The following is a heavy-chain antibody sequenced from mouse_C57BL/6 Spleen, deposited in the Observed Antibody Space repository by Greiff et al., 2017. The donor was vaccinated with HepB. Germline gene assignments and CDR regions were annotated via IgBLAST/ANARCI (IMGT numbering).Heavy chain of an antibody. D-gene: IGHD2-4*01. Sequence: QVQLQQSGAELVRPGTSVKMSCKASGYTFTNYWIGWAKQRPGHGLEWIGDIYPGGGYTNYNEKFKGKATLTADKSSSTAYMQFSSLTSEDSAIYYCARWVYDYTTMDYWGQGTSVTVSS. CDR3: ARWVYDYTTMDY. V-gene: IGHV1-63*01. J-gene: IGHJ4*01. CDR1: GYTFTNYW. CDR2: IYPGGGYT.